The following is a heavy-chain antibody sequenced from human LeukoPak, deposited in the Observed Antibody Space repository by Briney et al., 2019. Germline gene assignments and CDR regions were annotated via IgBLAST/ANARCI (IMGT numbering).Heavy chain of an antibody. CDR3: ASPGIKELSYYYGSGSYNY. CDR1: GFTFSSYA. Sequence: PGGSLRLSCAASGFTFSSYAMHWVRQAPGKGLEWVAVISYDGSNKYYADSVKGRFTISRDNSKNTLYLQMNSLRAEDTAVYYCASPGIKELSYYYGSGSYNYWGQGTLVTVSS. D-gene: IGHD3-10*01. J-gene: IGHJ4*02. CDR2: ISYDGSNK. V-gene: IGHV3-30-3*01.